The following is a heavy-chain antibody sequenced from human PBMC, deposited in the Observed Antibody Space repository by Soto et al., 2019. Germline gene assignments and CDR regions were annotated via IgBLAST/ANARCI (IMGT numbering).Heavy chain of an antibody. J-gene: IGHJ6*02. D-gene: IGHD6-13*01. V-gene: IGHV3-30*18. CDR3: AKDGWAAGQKQRYYYYGMDV. CDR2: ISYDGSNK. Sequence: RLSCAASGFTFSSYGMHWVRQAPGKGLEWLAVISYDGSNKYYADSVKGRFTISRDNSKNTLYLQMNSLRAEDTAVYYCAKDGWAAGQKQRYYYYGMDVWGQGTTVTVSS. CDR1: GFTFSSYG.